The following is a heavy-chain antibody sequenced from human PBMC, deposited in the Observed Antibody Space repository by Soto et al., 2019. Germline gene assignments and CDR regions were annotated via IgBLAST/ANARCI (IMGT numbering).Heavy chain of an antibody. Sequence: SETLSLTCAVSGGSITSGNSYSWAWIRQPPGRGLEWIGSISQTGATSYNPSLKSRVSVSLDKSKNQFSLRLSSVTAAVMAVYYCARAVSPYFGTWFDPWGQGTLVTVSS. V-gene: IGHV4-30-2*01. CDR1: GGSITSGNSYS. CDR3: ARAVSPYFGTWFDP. CDR2: ISQTGAT. J-gene: IGHJ5*02. D-gene: IGHD3-10*01.